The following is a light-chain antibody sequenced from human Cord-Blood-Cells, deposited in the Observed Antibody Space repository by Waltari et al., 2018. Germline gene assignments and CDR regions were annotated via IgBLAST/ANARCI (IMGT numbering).Light chain of an antibody. CDR2: AAS. V-gene: IGKV1-39*01. J-gene: IGKJ4*01. CDR3: QQSYSTPLT. Sequence: IQMTHSPSTLAASVAHRATITSRASQSISSYLNWYKQKPGNAPKLLTYAASSLQSGVPSRFSGSGSGTDFTLTISSLQPEDFATYYCQQSYSTPLTFGGGTKVEIK. CDR1: QSISSY.